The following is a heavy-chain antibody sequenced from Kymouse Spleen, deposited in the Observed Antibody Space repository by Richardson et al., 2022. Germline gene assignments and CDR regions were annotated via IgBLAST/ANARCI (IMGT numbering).Heavy chain of an antibody. Sequence: QVQLVESGGGVVQPGRSLRLSCAASGFTFSSYGMHWVRQAPGKGLEWVAVISYDGSNKYYADSVKGRFTISRDNSKNTLYLQMNSLRAEDTAVYYCAKGGAVAVDYWGQGTLVTVSS. CDR1: GFTFSSYG. D-gene: IGHD6-19*01. CDR2: ISYDGSNK. V-gene: IGHV3-30*18. CDR3: AKGGAVAVDY. J-gene: IGHJ4*02.